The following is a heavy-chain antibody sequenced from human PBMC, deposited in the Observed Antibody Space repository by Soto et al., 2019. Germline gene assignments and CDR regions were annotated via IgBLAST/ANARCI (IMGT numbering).Heavy chain of an antibody. CDR1: GFTFSSYG. V-gene: IGHV3-30*18. D-gene: IGHD1-7*01. CDR2: ISYDGNNE. Sequence: QVQLVESGGGVVQPGRSLRLSCAASGFTFSSYGMHWARQAPGKGLEWVAVISYDGNNEYYADSVKGRFTISRDNSKNTLYLQMNSLRAEDTAVYYCAKDKNWNYDYYYYGMDVWGQGTTVTVSS. CDR3: AKDKNWNYDYYYYGMDV. J-gene: IGHJ6*02.